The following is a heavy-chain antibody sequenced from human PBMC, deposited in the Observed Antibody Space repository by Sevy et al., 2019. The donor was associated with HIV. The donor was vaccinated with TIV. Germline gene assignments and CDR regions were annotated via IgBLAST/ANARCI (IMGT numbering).Heavy chain of an antibody. CDR3: AKDGPGGIRLWALDI. Sequence: GGSLRLSCAASGFTFSRYAMSWVRHAPGKGLEWISIISGDASTTYYADSVKGRFTISRDNSKNTLSLQMNSLRPEDTAVYYGAKDGPGGIRLWALDIWGQGTMVTVSS. J-gene: IGHJ3*02. D-gene: IGHD2-21*01. V-gene: IGHV3-23*01. CDR2: ISGDASTT. CDR1: GFTFSRYA.